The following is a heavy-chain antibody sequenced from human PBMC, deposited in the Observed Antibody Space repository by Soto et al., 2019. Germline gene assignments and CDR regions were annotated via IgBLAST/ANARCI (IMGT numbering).Heavy chain of an antibody. D-gene: IGHD3-10*01. CDR3: AAEATGMTHDAFDI. V-gene: IGHV1-58*02. Sequence: SVKVSCKASGFTFTSSAMQWVRQARGQRLEWIGWIVVGSGNTNYAQKFQERVTITRDMSTSTAYMELSRLRSEDTAVYYCAAEATGMTHDAFDIWGQGTMVTVSS. CDR1: GFTFTSSA. CDR2: IVVGSGNT. J-gene: IGHJ3*02.